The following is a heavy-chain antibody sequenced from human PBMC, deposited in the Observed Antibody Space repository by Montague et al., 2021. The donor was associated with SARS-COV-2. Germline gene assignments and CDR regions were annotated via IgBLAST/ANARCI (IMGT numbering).Heavy chain of an antibody. CDR2: IYHTGST. CDR3: ARGRIELSMIVVVMTGASYYMDV. D-gene: IGHD3-22*01. CDR1: GESFSGHY. Sequence: SETLSLTCAVYGESFSGHYWTWIRQPPGKGLEWIGEIYHTGSTNYNPSLKSRVTISVDTSKSQFSLKLRSVTAADTAVYYCARGRIELSMIVVVMTGASYYMDVWGKGTTVTVPS. J-gene: IGHJ6*03. V-gene: IGHV4-34*01.